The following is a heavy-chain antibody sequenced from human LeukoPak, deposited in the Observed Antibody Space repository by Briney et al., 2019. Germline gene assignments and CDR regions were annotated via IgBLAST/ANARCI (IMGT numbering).Heavy chain of an antibody. D-gene: IGHD5-24*01. CDR3: ARGRPQSSVYDY. J-gene: IGHJ4*02. V-gene: IGHV3-53*01. CDR1: GFIVSTTF. Sequence: GGSLRLSCAASGFIVSTTFLTWARQAPGKGLEWVSVIVTDGSAFYADSVKGRFTISRDSSKNTLYLQMNSLRAEDTAVYYCARGRPQSSVYDYWGQGTLVTVSS. CDR2: IVTDGSA.